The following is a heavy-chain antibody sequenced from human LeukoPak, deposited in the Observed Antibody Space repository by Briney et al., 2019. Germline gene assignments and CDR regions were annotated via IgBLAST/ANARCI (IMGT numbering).Heavy chain of an antibody. J-gene: IGHJ3*02. Sequence: GGSLRLSCAASGFTFNTYSMNWVRQAPGKGLEWVSSISVDSNYLYYVDSLRRRFTVSRDNTKNSLHLQMNSLRAEDTALYYCARGKTSDDIIEDAFDIWGQGTMVAVSS. CDR3: ARGKTSDDIIEDAFDI. D-gene: IGHD3-9*01. CDR2: ISVDSNYL. CDR1: GFTFNTYS. V-gene: IGHV3-21*01.